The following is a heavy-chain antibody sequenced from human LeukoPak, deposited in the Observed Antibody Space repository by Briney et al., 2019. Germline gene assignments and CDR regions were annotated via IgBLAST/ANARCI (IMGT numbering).Heavy chain of an antibody. CDR2: IKPDGSEK. J-gene: IGHJ4*02. V-gene: IGHV3-7*01. CDR1: GFTFSSYW. Sequence: GGSLRLSCAASGFTFSSYWMSWVRRSPGKGLEWVANIKPDGSEKYFMDSVKGRFTISRDNAKNALYLEMNSLRAEDTAEYFCARERMYSGSGRTYPYYDYWGQGTLVTVSS. CDR3: ARERMYSGSGRTYPYYDY. D-gene: IGHD3-10*01.